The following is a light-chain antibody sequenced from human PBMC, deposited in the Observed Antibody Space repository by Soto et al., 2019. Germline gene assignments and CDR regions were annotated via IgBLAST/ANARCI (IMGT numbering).Light chain of an antibody. CDR2: GAS. V-gene: IGKV3-20*01. J-gene: IGKJ3*01. CDR3: QQCGNSLFT. Sequence: EIVLTQSPGTLSLSPGERATLSCRASQSVTSSYLAWYQQKPGQAPRLLIYGASSRATGIPDRFSGSGSGTDFTLTISRLEPEDFAVYYCQQCGNSLFTFGPGTKVDI. CDR1: QSVTSSY.